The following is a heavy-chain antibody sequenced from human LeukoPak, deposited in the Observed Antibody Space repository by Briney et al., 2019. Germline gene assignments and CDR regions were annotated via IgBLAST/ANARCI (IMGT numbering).Heavy chain of an antibody. CDR3: AKDPNLWFGELFFDY. CDR1: GFTFSSYG. V-gene: IGHV3-30*02. J-gene: IGHJ4*02. D-gene: IGHD3-10*01. Sequence: GGSLRLSCAASGFTFSSYGMHWVRQAPGKGLEWVAFIRYDGNNKYYADSVKGRFTISRDNSKNTLYLQMNSLRAEDTAVYYCAKDPNLWFGELFFDYWGQGTLVTVSS. CDR2: IRYDGNNK.